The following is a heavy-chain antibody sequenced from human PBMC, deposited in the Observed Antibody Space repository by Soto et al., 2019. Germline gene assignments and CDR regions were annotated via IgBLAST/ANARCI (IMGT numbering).Heavy chain of an antibody. CDR2: INQSGST. Sequence: PSETLSLTCAVYGGSFSAYYWSWIRQPPGKGLEWIGAINQSGSTNYNPSLRSRVTISVDTSKNHFSLNLTSVTAADTAVYYCAKFKSHCYYGLDGWGQGTTVTVSS. CDR3: AKFKSHCYYGLDG. CDR1: GGSFSAYY. V-gene: IGHV4-34*01. J-gene: IGHJ6*02.